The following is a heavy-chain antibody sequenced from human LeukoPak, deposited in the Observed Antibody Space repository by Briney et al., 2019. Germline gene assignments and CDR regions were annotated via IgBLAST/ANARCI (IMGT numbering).Heavy chain of an antibody. CDR2: VSNDGSNK. CDR1: GFTFSDYG. CDR3: ARASMRGGAFDI. D-gene: IGHD2-8*01. V-gene: IGHV3-30*03. J-gene: IGHJ3*02. Sequence: GRSLRLSCVASGFTFSDYGMHWVRQAPGKGLEWVAVVSNDGSNKYYADSVKGRFTISRDNSKNTLYLQMNSLRAEDTAVYYCARASMRGGAFDIWGQGTMVTVSS.